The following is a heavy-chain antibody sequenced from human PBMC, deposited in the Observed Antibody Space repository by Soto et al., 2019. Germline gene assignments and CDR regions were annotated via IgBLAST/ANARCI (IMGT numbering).Heavy chain of an antibody. J-gene: IGHJ4*02. V-gene: IGHV3-48*03. CDR1: GFAFSSYG. CDR3: ARALGPDYGRGY. D-gene: IGHD4-17*01. Sequence: EVRLVESGGGLVSPGGSLRLSCAASGFAFSSYGLNWVRQAPGRGLEWISYISDSGRSIYYVDTVKGRFTASRDNAKNSVYLQMNSLRAEDTAVYYCARALGPDYGRGYWWQGSLVSVSS. CDR2: ISDSGRSI.